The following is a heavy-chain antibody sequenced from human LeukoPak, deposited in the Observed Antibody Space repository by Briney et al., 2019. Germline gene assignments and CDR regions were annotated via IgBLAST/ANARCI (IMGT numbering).Heavy chain of an antibody. V-gene: IGHV3-74*01. CDR1: GFTFSNYW. CDR3: ARARPHSPYYFDY. CDR2: INSDGSST. Sequence: GGSLRLSCAASGFTFSNYWMHWVRQAPGKGLVWVSRINSDGSSTSYADSVKGRFTISRDNAKNTLYLQMNSLRAEDTAVYYCARARPHSPYYFDYWGQGTLVTVSS. J-gene: IGHJ4*02. D-gene: IGHD1-26*01.